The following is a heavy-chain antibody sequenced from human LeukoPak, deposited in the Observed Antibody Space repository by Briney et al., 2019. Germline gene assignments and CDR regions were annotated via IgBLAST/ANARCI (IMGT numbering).Heavy chain of an antibody. D-gene: IGHD3-3*01. CDR1: GYTFTGYY. CDR2: INPNSGGT. V-gene: IGHV1-2*06. J-gene: IGHJ4*02. CDR3: AVGLDFWSGSWTPALDY. Sequence: ASVKVSCKASGYTFTGYYMHWVRQAPGQGLEWMGRINPNSGGTNYAQKLQGRVTMTTDTSTSTAYMELRSLRSDDTAVYYCAVGLDFWSGSWTPALDYWGQGTLVTVSS.